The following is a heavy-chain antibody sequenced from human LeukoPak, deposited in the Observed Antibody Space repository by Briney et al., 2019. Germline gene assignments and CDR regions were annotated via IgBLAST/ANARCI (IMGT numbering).Heavy chain of an antibody. CDR3: ARSEYSSGWSFDY. D-gene: IGHD6-19*01. Sequence: SETLSLTCAVSGYSISSGYYWGWIRPPPGKGLEWIGYMYHSGSAYYNPSLRSRVTISLDTSRNQFSLKLSSLTAADTAVYYCARSEYSSGWSFDYWGQGTLVTVSS. CDR2: MYHSGSA. J-gene: IGHJ4*02. CDR1: GYSISSGYY. V-gene: IGHV4-38-2*01.